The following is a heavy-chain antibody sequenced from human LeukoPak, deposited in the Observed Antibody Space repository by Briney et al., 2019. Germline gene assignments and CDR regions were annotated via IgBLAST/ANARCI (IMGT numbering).Heavy chain of an antibody. CDR2: IYYTGIT. V-gene: IGHV4-59*01. J-gene: IGHJ5*02. CDR3: ARLHSSRAEEFDP. CDR1: GGSISGYY. Sequence: PSETLSLTCTVPGGSISGYYWSWIRQSPGKGLEWLGYIYYTGITAYNPSLGSRVTISVDRSNNQFSLRLTSVTAADTALYYCARLHSSRAEEFDPWGQGTLVTVSS.